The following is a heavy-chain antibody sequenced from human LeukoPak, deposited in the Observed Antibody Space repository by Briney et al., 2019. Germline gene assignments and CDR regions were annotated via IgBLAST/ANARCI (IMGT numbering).Heavy chain of an antibody. CDR2: ISSSGSTI. D-gene: IGHD1-14*01. Sequence: GGSLTLSCAASGFTFSCYVMNWLRQAAGKGLEWVSYISSSGSTIYYADSVKGRFTISRDNAKNSLYLQMNSLRAEDTAVYYCAREHSGTPGFDYWGQGTLVTVSS. J-gene: IGHJ4*02. CDR1: GFTFSCYV. V-gene: IGHV3-48*03. CDR3: AREHSGTPGFDY.